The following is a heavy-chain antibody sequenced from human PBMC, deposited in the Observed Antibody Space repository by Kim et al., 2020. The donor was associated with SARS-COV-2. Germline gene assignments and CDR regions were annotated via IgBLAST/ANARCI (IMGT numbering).Heavy chain of an antibody. CDR2: ST. J-gene: IGHJ4*02. V-gene: IGHV3-23*01. CDR3: AKDRRGGFDY. Sequence: STYYADSVKGRFTISRDNSKNTLYLQMNSLRAEDTAVYYCAKDRRGGFDYWGQGTLVTVSS. D-gene: IGHD3-16*01.